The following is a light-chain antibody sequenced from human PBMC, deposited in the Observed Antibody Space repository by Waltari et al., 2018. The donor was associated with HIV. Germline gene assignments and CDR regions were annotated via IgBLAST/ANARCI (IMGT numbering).Light chain of an antibody. V-gene: IGKV2-28*01. CDR1: QSLLHGSGVDY. CDR2: LGS. J-gene: IGKJ4*01. CDR3: MQSLQTPLT. Sequence: DIVMTQSPLPLPVTPGEAASISCRSSQSLLHGSGVDYVDWYLQKPGQPPQLLIYLGSNRASGVSDRFSGSGSGTDFTLEISKVEPEDVGVYFCMQSLQTPLTFGGGTKVE.